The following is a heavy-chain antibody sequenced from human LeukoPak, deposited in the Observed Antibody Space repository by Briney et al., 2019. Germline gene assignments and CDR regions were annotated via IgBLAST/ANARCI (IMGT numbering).Heavy chain of an antibody. V-gene: IGHV4-30-2*01. Sequence: PSETLSLTCTVSGGSISSGSYYWSWIRQPPGKGLEWIGYIYHSGSTYYNPSLKSRVTISVDRSKNQFSLKLSSVTAADTAVYYCARDPPGGTMVRGVIPQTSWGQGTLVTVSS. D-gene: IGHD3-10*01. CDR3: ARDPPGGTMVRGVIPQTS. CDR2: IYHSGST. CDR1: GGSISSGSYY. J-gene: IGHJ5*02.